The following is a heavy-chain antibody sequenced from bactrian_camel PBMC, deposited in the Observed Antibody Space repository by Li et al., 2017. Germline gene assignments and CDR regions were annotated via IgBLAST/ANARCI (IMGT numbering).Heavy chain of an antibody. J-gene: IGHJ6*01. V-gene: IGHV3S6*01. CDR3: VADGFRY. CDR2: IRSDGSNT. D-gene: IGHD7*01. CDR1: GFRSGAVG. Sequence: HVQLVESGGSLVQPGGSLRLSCAASGFRSGAVGMNWVRQAPGKGLEWMAAIRSDGSNTVYNDSVKGRFTISRDNAVNTVDLQMISVKPEDTAMYYCVADGFRYWGQGTQVTVS.